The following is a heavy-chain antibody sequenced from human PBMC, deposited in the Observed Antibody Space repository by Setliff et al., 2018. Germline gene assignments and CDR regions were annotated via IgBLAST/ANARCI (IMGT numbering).Heavy chain of an antibody. J-gene: IGHJ4*02. Sequence: SVKVSCKSSGGTFSSSGITWVRQAPGQGLEWMGRLIPILRKTNYAENFQGRVSITADGSTNTVHMEVTSLRTEDTAVYYCARELRSPFWHIDFWGQGTLVTVSS. CDR2: LIPILRKT. V-gene: IGHV1-69*13. CDR3: ARELRSPFWHIDF. CDR1: GGTFSSSG. D-gene: IGHD3-16*01.